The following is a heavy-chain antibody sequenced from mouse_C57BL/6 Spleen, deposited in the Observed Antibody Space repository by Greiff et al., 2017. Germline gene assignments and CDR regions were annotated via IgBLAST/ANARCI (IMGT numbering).Heavy chain of an antibody. V-gene: IGHV1-26*01. J-gene: IGHJ1*03. Sequence: EVQLQQSGPELVKPGASVKISCKASGYTFTDYYMNWVKQSHGKSLEWIGDINPNNGGTSYNQKFKGKATLTVDKSSSTAYMELRSLTSEDSAVYYCARDYGSSLWYCDVWGTGTTVTVSS. CDR2: INPNNGGT. CDR3: ARDYGSSLWYCDV. D-gene: IGHD1-1*01. CDR1: GYTFTDYY.